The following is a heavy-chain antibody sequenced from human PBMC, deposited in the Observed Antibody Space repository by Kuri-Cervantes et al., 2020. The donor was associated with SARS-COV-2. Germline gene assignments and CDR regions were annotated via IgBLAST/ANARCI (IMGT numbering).Heavy chain of an antibody. Sequence: GESLKISCAASGFTFSSYSMNWVRQAPGKGLEWVANIKQDGSEKYYVDSVKGRFTISRDNAKNSLYLQMNSLRAEDTAVYYCARDEWSSGWKLYYYGMDVWGQGTTVTVSS. V-gene: IGHV3-7*03. CDR3: ARDEWSSGWKLYYYGMDV. D-gene: IGHD6-19*01. J-gene: IGHJ6*02. CDR1: GFTFSSYS. CDR2: IKQDGSEK.